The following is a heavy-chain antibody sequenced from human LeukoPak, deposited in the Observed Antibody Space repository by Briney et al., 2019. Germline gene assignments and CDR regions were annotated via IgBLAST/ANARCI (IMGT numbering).Heavy chain of an antibody. CDR3: ARPTTSGCYPH. CDR2: ITGSSSSK. J-gene: IGHJ3*01. D-gene: IGHD6-19*01. V-gene: IGHV3-48*01. Sequence: GGSLRLSCAASGFTFSDYDMNWIRQAPGTGLEWVSYITGSSSSKYYADSVKGRFTISRDNAKNPLYLQMNSLRAEDTAVYYCARPTTSGCYPHWGQGTMVTVSS. CDR1: GFTFSDYD.